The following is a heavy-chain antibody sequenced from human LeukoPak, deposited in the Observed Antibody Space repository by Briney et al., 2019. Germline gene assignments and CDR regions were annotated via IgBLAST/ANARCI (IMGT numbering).Heavy chain of an antibody. CDR1: GYTFTSYD. J-gene: IGHJ5*02. V-gene: IGHV1-8*01. D-gene: IGHD2-2*01. CDR3: ARGLEYQLLSFWFDP. CDR2: MNPNSGNT. Sequence: GASVKVPCKASGYTFTSYDINWVRQATGQGLEWMGWMNPNSGNTGYAQKFQGRVTMTRNTSISTAYMELSSLRSEDTAVYYCARGLEYQLLSFWFDPWGQGTLVTVSS.